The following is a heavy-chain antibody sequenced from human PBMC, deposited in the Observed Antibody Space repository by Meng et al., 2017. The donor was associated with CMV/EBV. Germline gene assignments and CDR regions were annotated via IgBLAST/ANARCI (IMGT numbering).Heavy chain of an antibody. CDR1: GFTFSSYW. D-gene: IGHD2-2*02. CDR2: IKQDGSEK. CDR3: ARSIPDEAIPGQETGWFDP. V-gene: IGHV3-7*03. J-gene: IGHJ5*02. Sequence: GGSLRLSCAASGFTFSSYWMSWVRQAPGKGLEWVANIKQDGSEKYYVDSVKGRFTISRDNAKNSLYLQMSSLRSEDTAVYYCARSIPDEAIPGQETGWFDPWGQGTLVTVSS.